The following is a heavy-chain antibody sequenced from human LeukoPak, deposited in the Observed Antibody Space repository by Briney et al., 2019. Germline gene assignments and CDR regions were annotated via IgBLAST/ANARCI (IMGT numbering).Heavy chain of an antibody. Sequence: SETLPLTCTVSGGSISNYYWSWIRQPPGKGLEWIAYGDYSGSTRYNPSLESRVTISVDTSKNQFSLKLTSVTAADSAVYYCARLALGYCSGGTCPYYFDHWGQGTLVTVSS. CDR1: GGSISNYY. V-gene: IGHV4-59*01. D-gene: IGHD2-15*01. CDR3: ARLALGYCSGGTCPYYFDH. CDR2: GDYSGST. J-gene: IGHJ4*02.